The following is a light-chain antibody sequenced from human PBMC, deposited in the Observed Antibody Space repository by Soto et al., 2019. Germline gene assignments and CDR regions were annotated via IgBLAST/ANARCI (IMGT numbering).Light chain of an antibody. J-gene: IGKJ5*01. CDR1: QFVSSN. CDR2: DTS. CDR3: QQYNNWRS. Sequence: ELVLTQDAATLSVSPGERATLSCRASQFVSSNLAWYQQKPGQAPRLLIYDTSNRATGIPARFRGSGSGTEFTLTLSSLQSEDLAVYYCQQYNNWRSFGQGTRLGIK. V-gene: IGKV3-15*01.